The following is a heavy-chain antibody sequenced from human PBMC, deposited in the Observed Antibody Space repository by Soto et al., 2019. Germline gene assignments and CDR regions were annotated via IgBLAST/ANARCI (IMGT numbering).Heavy chain of an antibody. CDR3: VRVWRLVGRYGMDV. CDR2: ISGGSAYI. CDR1: GFIVSSYN. J-gene: IGHJ6*02. V-gene: IGHV3-21*01. D-gene: IGHD6-25*01. Sequence: PGGALRLSCVGPGFIVSSYNMNWVRQAPGKGLEWVSSISGGSAYIYYADSVKGRFTISRDNAKNSLYLEMNSLRVEDTAVYYCVRVWRLVGRYGMDVWGQGTTVTVSS.